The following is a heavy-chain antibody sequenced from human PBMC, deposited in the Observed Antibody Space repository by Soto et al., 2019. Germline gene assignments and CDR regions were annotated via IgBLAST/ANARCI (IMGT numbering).Heavy chain of an antibody. CDR3: ARWSYLDY. CDR2: ISGSDGKT. J-gene: IGHJ4*02. Sequence: LRLSCAASGFSLGSYALSWVRQAPGKGLEWVSTISGSDGKTFYADSVKGRFSISRDTSQSTLYLQMNSLRADDTAMYYCARWSYLDYWGQGTRVTVSS. D-gene: IGHD3-3*01. CDR1: GFSLGSYA. V-gene: IGHV3-23*01.